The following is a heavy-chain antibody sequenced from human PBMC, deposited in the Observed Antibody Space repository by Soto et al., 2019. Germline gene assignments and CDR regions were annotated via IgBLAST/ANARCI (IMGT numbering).Heavy chain of an antibody. V-gene: IGHV3-23*01. J-gene: IGHJ4*02. CDR3: AKDGGYGSGSYYSDD. D-gene: IGHD3-10*01. CDR1: GFTFSSYA. Sequence: EVQLLESGGGLVQPGGSLRLSCAASGFTFSSYAMSWVRQAPGKGLEWVSTTSSSGGSTYYADSVKGRFTISRDNSKNTCYLQMNSLRAEDMAVYYCAKDGGYGSGSYYSDDWGQGTLVTVSS. CDR2: TSSSGGST.